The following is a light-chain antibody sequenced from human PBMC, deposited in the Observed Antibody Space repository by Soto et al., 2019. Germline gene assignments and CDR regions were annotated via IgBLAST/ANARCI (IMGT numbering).Light chain of an antibody. Sequence: QSVLTQPASVSGSPGQSITISCTGTSSDVGGYNYVSWYQQHPGKAPKLMICDVSNRPSGVSNRFSGSKSGISASLTISGLQAEDEAEYYCTSNTNSSTLGVFGTGTKLTVL. CDR2: DVS. CDR1: SSDVGGYNY. CDR3: TSNTNSSTLGV. J-gene: IGLJ1*01. V-gene: IGLV2-14*01.